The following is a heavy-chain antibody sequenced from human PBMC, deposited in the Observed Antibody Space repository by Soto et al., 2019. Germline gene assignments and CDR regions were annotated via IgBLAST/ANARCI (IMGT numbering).Heavy chain of an antibody. J-gene: IGHJ4*02. CDR1: GYTFTTYY. D-gene: IGHD2-15*01. Sequence: QVQLVQSGAEVKRPGASVKVSCKASGYTFTTYYMHWVRQAPGQGLEWLGIINPNGGSTTYAQKFQGRVTMTRDTSTRAVYLELSSLRSEDTAVYYCARAGYCSGGTCFHGNCDYWGQGTLVTVSA. CDR2: INPNGGST. V-gene: IGHV1-46*01. CDR3: ARAGYCSGGTCFHGNCDY.